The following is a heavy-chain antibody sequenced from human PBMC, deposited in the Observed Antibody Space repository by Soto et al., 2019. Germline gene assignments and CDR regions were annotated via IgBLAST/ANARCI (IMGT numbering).Heavy chain of an antibody. D-gene: IGHD3-3*01. V-gene: IGHV4-34*01. CDR2: INHSGST. CDR1: GGSFSGYY. CDR3: ARQGDYAFWSGSSSFDY. Sequence: QVQLQQWGAGLLKPSETLSLTCAVYGGSFSGYYWSWIRQPPGKGLEWIGEINHSGSTNYNPSLKSRVTISVDPSKNQFYLKLSSVPAADTAVYYCARQGDYAFWSGSSSFDYWGQGTLVPVSS. J-gene: IGHJ4*02.